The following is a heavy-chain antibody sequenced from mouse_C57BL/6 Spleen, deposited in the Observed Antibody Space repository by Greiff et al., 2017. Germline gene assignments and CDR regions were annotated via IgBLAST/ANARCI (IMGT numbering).Heavy chain of an antibody. D-gene: IGHD2-1*01. V-gene: IGHV1-85*01. CDR2: IYPRDGST. CDR1: GYTFTSYD. J-gene: IGHJ2*01. Sequence: QVQLQQSGPELVKPGASVKLSCKASGYTFTSYDINWVKQRPGQGLEWIGWIYPRDGSTKYNEKFQGKATLTVDTSSSTAYMELHSLTSEDSAVYFCARRPVYYGNSHFDYWGQGTTLTVSS. CDR3: ARRPVYYGNSHFDY.